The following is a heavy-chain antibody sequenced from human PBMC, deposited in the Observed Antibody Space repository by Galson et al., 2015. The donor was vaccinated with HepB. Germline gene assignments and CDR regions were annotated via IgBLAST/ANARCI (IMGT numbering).Heavy chain of an antibody. V-gene: IGHV1-2*06. J-gene: IGHJ6*02. CDR3: ARRKDASGSRLYYYYVMDV. CDR1: GYGFTGYF. D-gene: IGHD3-10*01. Sequence: SVKVSCKASGYGFTGYFIHWVRQAPGQGLEWVGRIKSDSGGANYAQQFRGRVTMTRDTSISTAYMELSRLRSDDTAIYYCARRKDASGSRLYYYYVMDVWGQGTTVTVSS. CDR2: IKSDSGGA.